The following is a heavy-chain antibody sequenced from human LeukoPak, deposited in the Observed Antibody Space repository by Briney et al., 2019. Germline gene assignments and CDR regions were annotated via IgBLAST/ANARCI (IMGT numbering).Heavy chain of an antibody. CDR3: ASRPNYYDSSGYTHFDY. D-gene: IGHD3-22*01. V-gene: IGHV4-34*01. Sequence: PSETLSLTCTVSGASISGYFWSWIRQPPGKGLEWIGEINHSGSTNYNPSLKSRVTISVDTSKNQFSLKLSSVTAADTAVYYCASRPNYYDSSGYTHFDYWGQGTLVTVSS. J-gene: IGHJ4*02. CDR2: INHSGST. CDR1: GASISGYF.